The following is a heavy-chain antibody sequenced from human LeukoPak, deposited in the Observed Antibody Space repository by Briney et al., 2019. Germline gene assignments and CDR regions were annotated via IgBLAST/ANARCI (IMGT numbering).Heavy chain of an antibody. V-gene: IGHV3-11*04. Sequence: GGSLRLSCAASGFTFSDYYMSWIRQAPGKGLEWVSYISSSGSTIYYADSVKGRFTISRDNAKNSLYLQMNSLRAEDTAVYYCARAGDYYDSSGYHPYYFDYWGQGTLVTVSS. CDR1: GFTFSDYY. CDR2: ISSSGSTI. J-gene: IGHJ4*02. CDR3: ARAGDYYDSSGYHPYYFDY. D-gene: IGHD3-22*01.